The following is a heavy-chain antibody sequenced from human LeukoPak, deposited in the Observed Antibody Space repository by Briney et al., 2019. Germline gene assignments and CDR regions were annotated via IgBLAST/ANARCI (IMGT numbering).Heavy chain of an antibody. D-gene: IGHD1-26*01. CDR3: ASTWELPRSTQAQGAFDI. J-gene: IGHJ3*02. Sequence: SETLSLTCTVSGGSISSYYWSWIRQPPGKGLEWIGYIYYSGSTNYNPSLKSRVTISVDTSKNQFSLKLSSVTAADTAVYYCASTWELPRSTQAQGAFDIWGQGTMVTVSS. V-gene: IGHV4-59*01. CDR2: IYYSGST. CDR1: GGSISSYY.